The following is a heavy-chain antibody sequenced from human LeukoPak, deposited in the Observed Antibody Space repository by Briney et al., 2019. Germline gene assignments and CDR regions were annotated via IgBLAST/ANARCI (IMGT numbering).Heavy chain of an antibody. J-gene: IGHJ4*02. CDR3: ARLTVTTPSGDY. D-gene: IGHD4-11*01. V-gene: IGHV1-8*01. CDR2: MNPNSGNT. Sequence: ASVKVSCKASGYTFTSYDINWVRQATGQGLEWMGWMNPNSGNTGYAQKFQGRVTMTRNTSISTVYMELSSLRSEDTAVYYCARLTVTTPSGDYWGQGTLVTVSS. CDR1: GYTFTSYD.